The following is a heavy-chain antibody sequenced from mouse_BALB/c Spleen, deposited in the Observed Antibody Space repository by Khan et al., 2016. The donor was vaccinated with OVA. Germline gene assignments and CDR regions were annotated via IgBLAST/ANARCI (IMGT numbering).Heavy chain of an antibody. V-gene: IGHV1-4*01. D-gene: IGHD3-1*01. CDR2: INPSSGYT. J-gene: IGHJ2*01. CDR1: GYTFTSYT. Sequence: QIQLVQSGAELVKPGASVKMSCKASGYTFTSYTMHWVKQRPGQGLEWIGYINPSSGYTKYNQKFKDKATLTADKSSSTAYMKLSSLTSEASAVYYCARKSTRASYWGQGTTLTVSS. CDR3: ARKSTRASY.